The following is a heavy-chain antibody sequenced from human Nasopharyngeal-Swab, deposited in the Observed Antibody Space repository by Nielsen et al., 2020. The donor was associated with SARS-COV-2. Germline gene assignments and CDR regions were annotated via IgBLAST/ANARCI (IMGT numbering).Heavy chain of an antibody. Sequence: WVRQAPGQGLEWMGWINTNTGNPKYAHVFTGRFAFSMDTYVSTAYLQISSLKAEDTAVYYCARVGRQCYFDYWGQGTLVTVSS. V-gene: IGHV7-4-1*02. J-gene: IGHJ4*02. CDR3: ARVGRQCYFDY. CDR2: INTNTGNP. D-gene: IGHD1-26*01.